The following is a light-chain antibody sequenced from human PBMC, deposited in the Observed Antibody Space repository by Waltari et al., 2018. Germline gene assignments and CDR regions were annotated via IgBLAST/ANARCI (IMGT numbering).Light chain of an antibody. V-gene: IGKV3-20*01. J-gene: IGKJ4*01. Sequence: EIVLTQSPGTLSLSPGERATLSCRASQTVRTTYLAWYQQKPGQAPTLLIYGASSRATGIPDRFSGSGSGTDFSLTNSSLEPEDFAVYYCQQYDISPLTFGGGTKVEIK. CDR2: GAS. CDR1: QTVRTTY. CDR3: QQYDISPLT.